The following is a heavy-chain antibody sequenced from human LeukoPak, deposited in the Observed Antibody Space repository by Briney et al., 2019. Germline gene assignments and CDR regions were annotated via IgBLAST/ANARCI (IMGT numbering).Heavy chain of an antibody. V-gene: IGHV4-39*01. D-gene: IGHD3-10*01. CDR1: GGSISSSSYY. J-gene: IGHJ5*02. Sequence: PSETLSLTCAVSGGSISSSSYYWGWIRQPPGKGLEWIGSIYYSGSTYYNPSLKSRVTISVDTSKNQFSLKLSSVTAADTAVYYCARHFRGIGGWFDPWGQGTLVTVSS. CDR2: IYYSGST. CDR3: ARHFRGIGGWFDP.